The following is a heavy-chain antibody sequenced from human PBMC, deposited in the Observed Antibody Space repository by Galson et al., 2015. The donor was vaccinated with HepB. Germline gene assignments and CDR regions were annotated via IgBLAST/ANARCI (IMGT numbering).Heavy chain of an antibody. CDR1: GGSISSSSYY. CDR2: IYYSGST. CDR3: ARLGEQLVQKTKTHYYGMDV. D-gene: IGHD6-13*01. V-gene: IGHV4-39*01. J-gene: IGHJ6*02. Sequence: TLSLTCTVSGGSISSSSYYWGWIRQPPGKGLEWIGSIYYSGSTYYNPSLKSRVTISVDTSKNQFSLKLSSVTAADTAVYYCARLGEQLVQKTKTHYYGMDVWGQGTTVTVSS.